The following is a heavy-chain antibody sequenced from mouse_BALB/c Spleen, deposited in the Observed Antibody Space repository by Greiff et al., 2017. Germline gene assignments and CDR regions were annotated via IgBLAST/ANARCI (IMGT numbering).Heavy chain of an antibody. Sequence: VQLKESGPGLVKPSQSLSLTCTVTGYSITSDYAWNWIRQFPGNKLEWMGYISYSGSTSYNPSLKSRISITRDTSKNQFFLQLNSVTTEDTATYYCARGWYAMDYWGQGTSVTVSS. D-gene: IGHD1-1*02. J-gene: IGHJ4*01. CDR1: GYSITSDYA. CDR2: ISYSGST. V-gene: IGHV3-2*02. CDR3: ARGWYAMDY.